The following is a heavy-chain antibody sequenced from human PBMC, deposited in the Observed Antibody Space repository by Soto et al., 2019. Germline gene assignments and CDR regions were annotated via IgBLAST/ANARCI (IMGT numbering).Heavy chain of an antibody. CDR1: GFTFSSYS. CDR2: ISSANAYI. D-gene: IGHD6-13*01. V-gene: IGHV3-21*01. CDR3: AREGSSWYHPIPYFDY. Sequence: KPGGSLRLSCVASGFTFSSYSVNWVRQAPGMGLEWVSSISSANAYIYYADSVKGRFTISRDNSKNTLYLQMNSLRAEDTAVYYCAREGSSWYHPIPYFDYWGQGTLVTVSS. J-gene: IGHJ4*02.